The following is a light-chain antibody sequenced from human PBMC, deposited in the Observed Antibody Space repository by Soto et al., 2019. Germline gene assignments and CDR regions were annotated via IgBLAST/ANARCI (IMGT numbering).Light chain of an antibody. CDR1: SGHSSYI. CDR3: ASWDSNPHTV. V-gene: IGLV4-60*02. CDR2: LEGSGSY. Sequence: QLVLTQSSSASASLGSSVKLTCTLSSGHSSYIIAWHQQQPGKAPRYLMKLEGSGSYNKGSGVPDRFSGSSSGADRYLTISILHFDDQAHYYCASWDSNPHTVFGGGTQLTVL. J-gene: IGLJ3*02.